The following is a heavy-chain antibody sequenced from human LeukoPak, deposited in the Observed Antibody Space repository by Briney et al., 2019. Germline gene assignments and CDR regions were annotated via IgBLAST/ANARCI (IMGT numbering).Heavy chain of an antibody. CDR1: GFTFSTYS. CDR2: IRYDGSNK. Sequence: HPGGSLRLSCAASGFTFSTYSMNWVRQAPGKGLEWVTFIRYDGSNKYYADSVKGRFTISRDNSKNTLYLQMNSLRAEDTAVYYCAKDGGEYYDILTGYYPRLYYMDVWGKGTTVTISS. J-gene: IGHJ6*03. CDR3: AKDGGEYYDILTGYYPRLYYMDV. D-gene: IGHD3-9*01. V-gene: IGHV3-30*02.